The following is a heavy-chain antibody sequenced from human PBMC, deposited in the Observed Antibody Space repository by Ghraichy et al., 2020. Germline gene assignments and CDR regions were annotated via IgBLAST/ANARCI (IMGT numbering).Heavy chain of an antibody. CDR2: VYFSGTT. Sequence: SQTLSLTCTVSGDSISNSATYWAWIRQSPGRGLEWVGCVYFSGTTYYNPSLQNRVTLSADTSKNHFSLKLTSVTAADTAVYYCVRRHYDILTNDYTLDNWGQGTLVTVSS. CDR1: GDSISNSATY. V-gene: IGHV4-39*02. D-gene: IGHD3-9*01. J-gene: IGHJ4*02. CDR3: VRRHYDILTNDYTLDN.